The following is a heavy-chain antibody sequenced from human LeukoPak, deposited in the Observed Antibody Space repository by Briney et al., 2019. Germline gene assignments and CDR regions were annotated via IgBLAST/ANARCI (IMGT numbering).Heavy chain of an antibody. CDR1: GYTFTGYY. Sequence: ASVEVSCKASGYTFTGYYMHWVRQAPGQGLEWMGWINPNSGGTNYAQKFQGRVTMTRDTSISTAYMELSRLRSDDTAVYYCARGTYCGGDCYLQFLRWFDPWGQGTLVTVSS. D-gene: IGHD2-21*02. V-gene: IGHV1-2*02. J-gene: IGHJ5*02. CDR3: ARGTYCGGDCYLQFLRWFDP. CDR2: INPNSGGT.